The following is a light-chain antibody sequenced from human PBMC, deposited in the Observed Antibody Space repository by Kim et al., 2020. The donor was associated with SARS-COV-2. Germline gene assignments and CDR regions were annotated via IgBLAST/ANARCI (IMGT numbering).Light chain of an antibody. CDR3: MQALQTPPMYT. CDR2: LGS. CDR1: QSLLHSNGYNY. J-gene: IGKJ2*01. V-gene: IGKV2-28*01. Sequence: DIVMTQSPLSLPVTPGEPASISYRSSQSLLHSNGYNYLDWYLQKPGQSPQLLIYLGSNRASGVPDRFSGSGSATDFTLKISRVEAEDVGLYYCMQALQTPPMYTFGQGTKLEI.